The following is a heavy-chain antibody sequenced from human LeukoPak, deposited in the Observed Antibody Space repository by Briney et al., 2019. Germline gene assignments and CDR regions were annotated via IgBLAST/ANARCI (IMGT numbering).Heavy chain of an antibody. CDR2: ISSSSSYI. CDR1: GFTFGKYW. D-gene: IGHD3-16*01. J-gene: IGHJ6*02. CDR3: AGDLELGEDYYGMDV. Sequence: GGSLRLSCVASGFTFGKYWMSWVRQAPGKGLEWVSSISSSSSYIYYADSVKGRFTISRDNAKNSLYLQMNSLRAEDTAVYYCAGDLELGEDYYGMDVWGQGTTVTVSS. V-gene: IGHV3-21*01.